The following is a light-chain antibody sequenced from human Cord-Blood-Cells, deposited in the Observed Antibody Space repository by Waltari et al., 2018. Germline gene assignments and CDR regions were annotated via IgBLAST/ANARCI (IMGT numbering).Light chain of an antibody. J-gene: IGKJ2*01. V-gene: IGKV3-15*01. Sequence: EIVITQSPATLSVSPAERATLSCRASQSVSSNLAWYQQKPGQAPRLLIYGASTRATGIPARFSGSGSGTEFTLTISSLQSEDFAVYYCQQYNNWPPYTFGQGTKLEIK. CDR3: QQYNNWPPYT. CDR1: QSVSSN. CDR2: GAS.